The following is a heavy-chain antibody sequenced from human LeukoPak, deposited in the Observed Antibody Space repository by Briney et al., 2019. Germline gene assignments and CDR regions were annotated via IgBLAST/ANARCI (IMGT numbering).Heavy chain of an antibody. CDR3: ARVQGQQLVEWFDP. Sequence: SETLSLTCTVSGGSISTYYWSWIRQPPGKGLEWIGHIYYSGNTRYNPSLKSRVTISVDTSKNQLSLKVSSVTAADTAVYYCARVQGQQLVEWFDPWGQGTLVTVSS. CDR1: GGSISTYY. D-gene: IGHD6-13*01. J-gene: IGHJ5*02. CDR2: IYYSGNT. V-gene: IGHV4-59*01.